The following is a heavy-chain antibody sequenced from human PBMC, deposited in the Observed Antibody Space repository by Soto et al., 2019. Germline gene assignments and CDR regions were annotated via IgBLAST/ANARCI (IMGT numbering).Heavy chain of an antibody. CDR2: IYYNELSSSEST. CDR3: ARTGPSYYYPNSGSPVDY. Sequence: SETLSLTCTVSGASIGSGDFNWSWIRQSPGKGLEWLGYIYYNELSSSESTHYNSSLKSRVSISVDTSKNQFSLTLRSMTAADPSVYYGARTGPSYYYPNSGSPVDYWGQGTLVTVSS. V-gene: IGHV4-30-4*08. CDR1: GASIGSGDFN. J-gene: IGHJ4*02. D-gene: IGHD3-22*01.